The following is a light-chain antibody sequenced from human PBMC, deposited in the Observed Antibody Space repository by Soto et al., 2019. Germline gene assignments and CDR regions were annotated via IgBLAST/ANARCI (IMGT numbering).Light chain of an antibody. V-gene: IGLV2-14*03. Sequence: QSVLTQPASVSGSPGQSITISCTGTSSDVGYYDFVSWYQHHPGKAPKLMICDVSNRPSGVSRRFSGSKSGNTASLTISGLQAEDEADYYCSSYTRTNTLVFGSGTKLTVL. CDR1: SSDVGYYDF. CDR2: DVS. CDR3: SSYTRTNTLV. J-gene: IGLJ6*01.